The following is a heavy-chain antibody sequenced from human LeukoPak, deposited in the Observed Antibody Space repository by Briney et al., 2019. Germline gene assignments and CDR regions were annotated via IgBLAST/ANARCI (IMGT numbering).Heavy chain of an antibody. D-gene: IGHD2-15*01. CDR3: ARVENCSGGSCYVWYFDY. Sequence: SETLSLTCTVSGGSISSGGYYWSWIRQHPGKGLEWIGYIYYSGSTYYSPSLKSRVTISVDTSKNQFSLKLSSVTAADTAVYYCARVENCSGGSCYVWYFDYWGQGTLVTVSS. V-gene: IGHV4-31*03. CDR1: GGSISSGGYY. J-gene: IGHJ4*02. CDR2: IYYSGST.